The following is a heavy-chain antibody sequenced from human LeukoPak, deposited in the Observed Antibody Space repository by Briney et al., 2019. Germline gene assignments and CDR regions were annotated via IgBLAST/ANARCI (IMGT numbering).Heavy chain of an antibody. Sequence: GASVNVSCTASGYTFTSYDINWVRQATGQGLEWMGWMNPNSGNTGYAQKFQGRVTITRNTSISTAYMELSNLRSEDTAVYYCARVESGRPTDNWFDPWGQGTLVTVSS. D-gene: IGHD6-25*01. V-gene: IGHV1-8*01. J-gene: IGHJ5*02. CDR1: GYTFTSYD. CDR3: ARVESGRPTDNWFDP. CDR2: MNPNSGNT.